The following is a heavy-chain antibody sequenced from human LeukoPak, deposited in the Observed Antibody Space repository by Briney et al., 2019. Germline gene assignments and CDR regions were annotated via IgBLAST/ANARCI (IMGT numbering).Heavy chain of an antibody. CDR3: AKDQLICSSTSCQDYYYYYGMDV. CDR1: AFTFSSYG. CDR2: ISYDGSNK. J-gene: IGHJ6*02. V-gene: IGHV3-30*18. D-gene: IGHD2-2*01. Sequence: SGRSLRPARAPSAFTFSSYGMHSVRHAPGKGLEWVAVISYDGSNKYYARSVKGRLTISRDNSKNTLYLQMTSLRAKETAVYYCAKDQLICSSTSCQDYYYYYGMDVWGRGTTVTVPS.